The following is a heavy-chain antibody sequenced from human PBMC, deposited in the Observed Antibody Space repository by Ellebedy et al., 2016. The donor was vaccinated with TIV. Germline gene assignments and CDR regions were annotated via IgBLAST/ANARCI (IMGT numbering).Heavy chain of an antibody. CDR3: ASDLRDGYNGGGY. V-gene: IGHV1-69*13. Sequence: SVKVSXXASGGTFSSYAISWVRQAPGQGLEWMGGIIPIFGTANYAQKFQGRVTITADESTSTAYMELSSLRSEDTAVYYCASDLRDGYNGGGYWGQGTLVTVSS. CDR1: GGTFSSYA. D-gene: IGHD5-24*01. CDR2: IIPIFGTA. J-gene: IGHJ4*02.